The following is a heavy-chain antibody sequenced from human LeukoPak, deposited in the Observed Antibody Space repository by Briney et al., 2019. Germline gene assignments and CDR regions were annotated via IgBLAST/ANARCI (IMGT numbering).Heavy chain of an antibody. CDR2: VYPSAGTS. Sequence: ALVKVSCKASGYIFTSYYMHWVRQAPGQGLEWLGVVYPSAGTSDPAQRFRARITLSDDTSTSTAYMELRSLKSEDTAIYFCVREYHGGYFDFWGQGTLVTVSS. J-gene: IGHJ4*02. CDR1: GYIFTSYY. V-gene: IGHV1-46*03. CDR3: VREYHGGYFDF. D-gene: IGHD3-16*01.